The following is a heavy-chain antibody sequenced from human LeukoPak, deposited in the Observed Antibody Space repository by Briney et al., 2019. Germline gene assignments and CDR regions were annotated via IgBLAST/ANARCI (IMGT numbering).Heavy chain of an antibody. D-gene: IGHD3-22*01. CDR3: TSRGYDSSGHPIR. CDR1: GFTFSSYG. J-gene: IGHJ4*02. CDR2: IRYDGSNK. V-gene: IGHV3-30*02. Sequence: PGGSLRLSCAASGFTFSSYGMHWVRQAPGKGLEWVAFIRYDGSNKYYADSVKGRFTISRDNSKNTLYLQMNSLRPEDTAIYYCTSRGYDSSGHPIRWGQGTLVTVSS.